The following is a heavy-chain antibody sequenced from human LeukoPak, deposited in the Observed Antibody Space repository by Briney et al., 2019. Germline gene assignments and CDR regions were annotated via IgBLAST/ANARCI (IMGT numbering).Heavy chain of an antibody. CDR2: IVPIFGTP. CDR1: GGTFITYA. CDR3: TTSTGYYYVPGY. J-gene: IGHJ4*02. Sequence: ASVKVSCKASGGTFITYAISWVRQAPGQGLEWMGGIVPIFGTPNYAQSFQGRLTITADESTSTAYMELSSLRSEDTAMYYCTTSTGYYYVPGYWGQGTLVTVSS. V-gene: IGHV1-69*13. D-gene: IGHD3-22*01.